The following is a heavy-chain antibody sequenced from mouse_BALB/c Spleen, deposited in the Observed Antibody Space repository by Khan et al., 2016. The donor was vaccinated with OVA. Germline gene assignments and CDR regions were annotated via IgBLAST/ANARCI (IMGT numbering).Heavy chain of an antibody. Sequence: QVQLQQSGAELVRPGASVKLSCKASGYTFTNYCINWIKQSPGQGLEWIGNVYPSDSYTNYNQKFKDKATLTVDKSSRIAYIQLSSLTSEDSAVYYCTGEGVGGSWFANWGQGILVTVSA. J-gene: IGHJ3*01. CDR1: GYTFTNYC. CDR3: TGEGVGGSWFAN. D-gene: IGHD1-1*02. V-gene: IGHV1-69*02. CDR2: VYPSDSYT.